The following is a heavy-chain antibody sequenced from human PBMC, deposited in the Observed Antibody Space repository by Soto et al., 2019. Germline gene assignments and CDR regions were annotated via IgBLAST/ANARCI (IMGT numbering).Heavy chain of an antibody. V-gene: IGHV5-51*03. D-gene: IGHD3-10*01. J-gene: IGHJ5*02. CDR2: IYPRDSDI. Sequence: EVQLVQSGSEVKKPGESLKISCLGSGYNFNTYWIAWVRQMPGKGLEWVGIIYPRDSDIRYSPTFQGRVTISVDKAKITASLQWSSLQPSDSGLYFCARRLSGTLNYLDPWGQGTLVTVSS. CDR1: GYNFNTYW. CDR3: ARRLSGTLNYLDP.